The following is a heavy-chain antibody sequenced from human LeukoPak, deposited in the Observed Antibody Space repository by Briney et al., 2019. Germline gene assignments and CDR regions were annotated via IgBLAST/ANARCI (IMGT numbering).Heavy chain of an antibody. CDR3: ARDRTRTGYSSGWYHDY. J-gene: IGHJ4*02. D-gene: IGHD6-19*01. CDR2: INPNSGGT. V-gene: IGHV1-2*02. CDR1: GYTFTGYY. Sequence: ASVKVSCKASGYTFTGYYMHWVRQPPGQGLERMGLINPNSGGTNYAQKFQGRVTMTRDTSISTAYMELSRLRSDDTAVYYCARDRTRTGYSSGWYHDYWGQGTLVTVSS.